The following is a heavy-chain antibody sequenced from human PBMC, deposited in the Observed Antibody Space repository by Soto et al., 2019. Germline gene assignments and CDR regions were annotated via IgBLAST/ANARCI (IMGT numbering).Heavy chain of an antibody. Sequence: PSETLSLTCTVSGGSISSYYWSWIRQPPGKGLEWIGYIYYSGSTNYNPSLKSRVTISVDTSKNQFSLKLSSVTAADTAVYYCAREVAYTYYYDSSGYYGLDVWGQGTTVTVSS. D-gene: IGHD3-22*01. CDR2: IYYSGST. CDR1: GGSISSYY. J-gene: IGHJ6*02. CDR3: AREVAYTYYYDSSGYYGLDV. V-gene: IGHV4-59*01.